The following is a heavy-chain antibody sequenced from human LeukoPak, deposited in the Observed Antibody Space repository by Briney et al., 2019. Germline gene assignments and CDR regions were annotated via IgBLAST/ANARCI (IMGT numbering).Heavy chain of an antibody. CDR1: GYTFTRYY. V-gene: IGHV1-46*01. D-gene: IGHD3-10*01. CDR3: VRDRECGSSAFDI. J-gene: IGHJ3*02. CDR2: INPSGGST. Sequence: LGASVKVSCKASGYTFTRYYMHWVRQAPGQGLEWMGIINPSGGSTSYAQKFQGRVTMTRDTSTNTVYMKLSSLRSDDTAVYYCVRDRECGSSAFDIWGQGTMVTVSS.